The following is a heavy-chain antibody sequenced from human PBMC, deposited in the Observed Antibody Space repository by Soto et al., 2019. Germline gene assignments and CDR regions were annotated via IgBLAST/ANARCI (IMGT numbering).Heavy chain of an antibody. V-gene: IGHV4-4*07. CDR2: ISTSGST. Sequence: SETLSLTCIVSGGSLSRYYWTWIRQPAGKGLEWIGRISTSGSTNYNPSLKSRVTMSVDTSKNQFSLKLSSVAAADTAVYSCAAHSSTLGTLDIWGQGTKVTVSS. J-gene: IGHJ3*02. CDR3: AAHSSTLGTLDI. D-gene: IGHD6-13*01. CDR1: GGSLSRYY.